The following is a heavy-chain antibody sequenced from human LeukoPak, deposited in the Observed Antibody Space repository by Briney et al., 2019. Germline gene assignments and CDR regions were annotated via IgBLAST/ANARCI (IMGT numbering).Heavy chain of an antibody. CDR1: GFTFRNYA. CDR3: AKFKGHYYYDSSGYCDN. CDR2: ISAADGDNT. D-gene: IGHD3-22*01. Sequence: PGGSLRLSCAASGFTFRNYAMGWVRQAPGKGLEWVSVISAADGDNTYYADSVKGRFSISRDNSNYTLHLRMNSLRAEDTAVFYCAKFKGHYYYDSSGYCDNWGQGTLVTVSS. V-gene: IGHV3-23*01. J-gene: IGHJ4*02.